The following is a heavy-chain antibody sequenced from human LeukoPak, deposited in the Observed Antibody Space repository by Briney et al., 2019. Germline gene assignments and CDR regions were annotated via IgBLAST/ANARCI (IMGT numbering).Heavy chain of an antibody. J-gene: IGHJ4*02. V-gene: IGHV1-69*05. CDR3: ARSNYGSGSSAIDY. CDR1: GGTFSSYA. D-gene: IGHD3-10*01. Sequence: SVKVSCKASGGTFSSYAISWVRQAPGQGLEWMGRIIPIFGTANYAQKFQGRVTITTDESTSTAYMALSSLRSEDTAVYYCARSNYGSGSSAIDYWGQGTLVTVSS. CDR2: IIPIFGTA.